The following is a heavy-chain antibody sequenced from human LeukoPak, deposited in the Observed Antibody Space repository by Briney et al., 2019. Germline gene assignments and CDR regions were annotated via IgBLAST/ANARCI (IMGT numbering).Heavy chain of an antibody. CDR1: RGTTSIFY. Sequence: SETLSLTCTVSRGTTSIFYWDGRPGPPQEREECGGYIHYSGNTKYNSSLKSRATTSVDTSKNQFSLKLSSVTTADTAVYYCARWYSSGWAFDYWGQGTLVTVSS. CDR3: ARWYSSGWAFDY. V-gene: IGHV4-59*08. J-gene: IGHJ4*02. D-gene: IGHD6-19*01. CDR2: IHYSGNT.